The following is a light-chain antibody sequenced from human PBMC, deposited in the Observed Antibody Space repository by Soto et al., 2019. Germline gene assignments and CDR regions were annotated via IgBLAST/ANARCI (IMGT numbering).Light chain of an antibody. V-gene: IGLV1-51*01. CDR3: GTWDTSLSAEV. CDR1: SANSGSRY. J-gene: IGLJ3*02. CDR2: DND. Sequence: QSVLTQPPSVSAAPGQTVTISCSGSSANSGSRYVSWYQQFPGSAPKLLIYDNDKRPSGTPDRFSGSKSGASATLGITGLQTGDEADYYCGTWDTSLSAEVFGGGTKLTVL.